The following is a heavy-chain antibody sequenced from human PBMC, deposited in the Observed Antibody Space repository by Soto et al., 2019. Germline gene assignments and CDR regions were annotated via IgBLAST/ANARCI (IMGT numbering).Heavy chain of an antibody. Sequence: QVQLVQSGSEVKKPGSSVKVSCKASGGSFSSNPISWVRQAPGQGLEWMAGIIPIFATVHYAQKFQGRVTITADESTSTAYMELTSLRSVDTAVYFCARGGRGYSSAPRYYFDYWGQGTLVTVSS. D-gene: IGHD5-18*01. J-gene: IGHJ4*02. CDR3: ARGGRGYSSAPRYYFDY. CDR1: GGSFSSNP. V-gene: IGHV1-69*01. CDR2: IIPIFATV.